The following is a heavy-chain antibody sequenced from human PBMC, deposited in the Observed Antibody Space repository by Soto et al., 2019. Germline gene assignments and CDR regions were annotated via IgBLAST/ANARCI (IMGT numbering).Heavy chain of an antibody. CDR3: ARAKAPLYSSSWYWFDP. J-gene: IGHJ5*02. Sequence: SETLSLTCTVSGGSISSSSYYWGWIRQPPGKGLEWIGYIYYSGSTNYNPSLKSRVTISVDTSKNQFSLKLSSVTAADTAVYYCARAKAPLYSSSWYWFDPWGQGTLVTVS. CDR1: GGSISSSSYY. D-gene: IGHD6-13*01. CDR2: IYYSGST. V-gene: IGHV4-61*05.